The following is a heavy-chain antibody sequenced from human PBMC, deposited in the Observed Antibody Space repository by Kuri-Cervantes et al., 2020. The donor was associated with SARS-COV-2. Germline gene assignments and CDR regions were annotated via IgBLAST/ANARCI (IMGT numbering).Heavy chain of an antibody. D-gene: IGHD1-26*01. CDR1: GFTFDDYG. Sequence: GGSLRLSCAASGFTFDDYGMSWVRQAPGKGLEWVSGINWNGGSTGYADSVKGRFTISRDNSKNTLYLQMNSLRPEDTAVYYCAKDDGGSFGLFDNWGQGILVTVSS. J-gene: IGHJ4*02. CDR3: AKDDGGSFGLFDN. V-gene: IGHV3-20*04. CDR2: INWNGGST.